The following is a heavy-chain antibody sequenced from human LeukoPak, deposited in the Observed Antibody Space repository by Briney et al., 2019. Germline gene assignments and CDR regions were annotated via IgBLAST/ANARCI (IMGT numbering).Heavy chain of an antibody. J-gene: IGHJ4*02. CDR2: INSDGSST. CDR1: GFTFSSYW. D-gene: IGHD5-18*01. V-gene: IGHV3-74*01. CDR3: AREGGLQLWGFGY. Sequence: PGGSLRLSCAASGFTFSSYWMHWVRQAPGKGLVWVSRINSDGSSTSYADSVKGRFTISRDNAKNSLYLQINSLRAEDTAVYYCAREGGLQLWGFGYWGQGTLVTVSS.